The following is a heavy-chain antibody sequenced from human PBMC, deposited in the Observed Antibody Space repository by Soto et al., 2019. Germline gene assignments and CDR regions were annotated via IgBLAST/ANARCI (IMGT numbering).Heavy chain of an antibody. Sequence: EVQLVESGGTLVQPGGSLRLSCVASGFSFGDHFLDWVRQAPGKGLEWVGRIRDKANEYSTEYAASVKGRFTVSRDDSKNSLYLKMNSLKGEDTAVYYCAREGVSASYQISWFASWGQGTLVTVSS. CDR1: GFSFGDHF. D-gene: IGHD2-8*01. J-gene: IGHJ5*01. V-gene: IGHV3-72*01. CDR3: AREGVSASYQISWFAS. CDR2: IRDKANEYST.